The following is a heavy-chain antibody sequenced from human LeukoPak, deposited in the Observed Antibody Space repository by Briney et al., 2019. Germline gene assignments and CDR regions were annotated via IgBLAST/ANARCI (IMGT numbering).Heavy chain of an antibody. Sequence: GGSLRLSCAASGFTFSSYGMHWVRQAPGKGLEWVAFIRYDGSNKYYADSVKGRFTISRDNSKNTPYLQMNSLRAEDTAVYYCAKDKMATTYYFDYWGQGTLVTVSS. CDR3: AKDKMATTYYFDY. CDR2: IRYDGSNK. CDR1: GFTFSSYG. V-gene: IGHV3-30*02. J-gene: IGHJ4*02. D-gene: IGHD5-24*01.